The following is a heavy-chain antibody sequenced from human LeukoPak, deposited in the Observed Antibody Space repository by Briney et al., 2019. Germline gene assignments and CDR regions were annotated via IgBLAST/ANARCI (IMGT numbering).Heavy chain of an antibody. CDR2: ISYDGSNI. D-gene: IGHD6-13*01. J-gene: IGHJ6*02. V-gene: IGHV3-30*18. CDR3: AKDRIAAAGTDYGMDV. CDR1: GFTFSSYG. Sequence: PGGSLRLSCAAFGFTFSSYGMHGVRQAPGKGLEWVAVISYDGSNIYYADSVKGRFTISRDNSKNTLYLKMNSLRAEDTAVYYCAKDRIAAAGTDYGMDVWGQGTTVTVSS.